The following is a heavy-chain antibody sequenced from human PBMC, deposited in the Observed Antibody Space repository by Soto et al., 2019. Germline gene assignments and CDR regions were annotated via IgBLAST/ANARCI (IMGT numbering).Heavy chain of an antibody. D-gene: IGHD5-12*01. V-gene: IGHV4-30-2*01. CDR3: ARGPFYSGYVSPYFDY. CDR2: IYHSGST. CDR1: GGSISSGGYS. J-gene: IGHJ4*02. Sequence: QLQLQESGSGLVKPSQTLSLTCAVSGGSISSGGYSWSWIRQPPGKGLEWIGYIYHSGSTYYNPSLKSRVTISVDRSKNQFSLKLSSVTAADTAVYYCARGPFYSGYVSPYFDYWGQGTLVTVSS.